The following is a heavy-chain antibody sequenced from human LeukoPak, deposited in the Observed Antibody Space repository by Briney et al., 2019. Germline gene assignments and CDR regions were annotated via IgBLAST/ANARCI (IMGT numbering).Heavy chain of an antibody. CDR3: ARDTDYDYDDGGGVY. Sequence: GGSLRLSCAASGFTFSSYSMNWVRQAPGKGLEWVSSISSSSSYIYYADSVKGRFTISRDNAKNSLYLQMNSLRAEDTAVYYCARDTDYDYDDGGGVYWGQGTLVTVSS. D-gene: IGHD4-17*01. CDR1: GFTFSSYS. V-gene: IGHV3-21*01. CDR2: ISSSSSYI. J-gene: IGHJ4*02.